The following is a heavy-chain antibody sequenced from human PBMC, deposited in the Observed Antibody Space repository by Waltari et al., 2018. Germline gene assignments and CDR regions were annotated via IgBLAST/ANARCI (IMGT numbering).Heavy chain of an antibody. CDR2: IYYSGST. J-gene: IGHJ4*02. V-gene: IGHV4-39*07. D-gene: IGHD5-12*01. Sequence: QLQLQESGPGLVKPSETLSLTCTVSGGSISSSSYYWGWIRQPPGKGLEWIGSIYYSGSTYYNPSLKSRVTISVDTSKNQFSRKLSSVTAADTAVYYCARGPTYSGYDYWGQGTLVTVSS. CDR3: ARGPTYSGYDY. CDR1: GGSISSSSYY.